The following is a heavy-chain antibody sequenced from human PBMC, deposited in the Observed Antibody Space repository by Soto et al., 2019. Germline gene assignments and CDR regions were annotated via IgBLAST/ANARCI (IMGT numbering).Heavy chain of an antibody. D-gene: IGHD4-17*01. V-gene: IGHV3-33*06. CDR1: GFTFSSYG. CDR3: AKTPYGDYYYYMDV. J-gene: IGHJ6*03. CDR2: IWYDGSNK. Sequence: GGSLRLSCAASGFTFSSYGMHWVRQAPGKGLEWVAVIWYDGSNKYYADSVKGRFTISRDNSKNTLYLQMNSLRAEDTAVYYCAKTPYGDYYYYMDVWGKGTTVTVSS.